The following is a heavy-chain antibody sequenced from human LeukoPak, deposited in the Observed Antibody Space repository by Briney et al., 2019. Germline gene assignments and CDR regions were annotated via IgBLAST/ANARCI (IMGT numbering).Heavy chain of an antibody. D-gene: IGHD5-18*01. J-gene: IGHJ6*03. Sequence: PSETLSLTCAVYGGSFSGYYWSWIRHPPGKGLEWIGEINHSGSTNYNPSLKSRVTISVDTSKNQFSLKLSSVTAADTAVYYCARQRVQLWLPGYYYYMDVWGKGTTVTVSS. CDR3: ARQRVQLWLPGYYYYMDV. V-gene: IGHV4-34*01. CDR2: INHSGST. CDR1: GGSFSGYY.